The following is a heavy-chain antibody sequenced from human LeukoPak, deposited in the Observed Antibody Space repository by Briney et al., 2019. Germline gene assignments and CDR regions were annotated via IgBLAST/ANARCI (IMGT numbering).Heavy chain of an antibody. CDR1: GFTFSTYD. D-gene: IGHD1-7*01. CDR3: VREIRETVITRHYYYGIDV. CDR2: IGAGEDT. V-gene: IGHV3-13*04. Sequence: PGGSLRLSCAASGFTFSTYDMHWVRQVTGKGLEWVSAIGAGEDTYYLGSVKGRFTISRENAKNVLYLQMSSLRVEDTVVYYCVREIRETVITRHYYYGIDVWGQGTTVTVSS. J-gene: IGHJ6*02.